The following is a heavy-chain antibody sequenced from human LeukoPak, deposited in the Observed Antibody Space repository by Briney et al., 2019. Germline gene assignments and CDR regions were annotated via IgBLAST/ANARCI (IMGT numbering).Heavy chain of an antibody. V-gene: IGHV1-24*01. Sequence: ASVKVSCKVSGYTLTELSMHWVRQAPGKGLEWMGGFDPEDGETIYAQKFQGRVTITEDTSTDTAYMELSSLRSEDTAGYYCATQRPAEGWFDPCGQGTLVTVSS. CDR3: ATQRPAEGWFDP. J-gene: IGHJ5*02. CDR2: FDPEDGET. D-gene: IGHD1-14*01. CDR1: GYTLTELS.